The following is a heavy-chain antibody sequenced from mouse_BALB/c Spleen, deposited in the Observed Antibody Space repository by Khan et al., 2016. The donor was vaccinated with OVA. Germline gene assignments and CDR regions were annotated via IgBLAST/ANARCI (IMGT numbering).Heavy chain of an antibody. D-gene: IGHD1-1*01. CDR3: EKENYYGYAMDY. CDR2: ISYSGSI. V-gene: IGHV3-2*02. Sequence: EVQLQESGPGLVKPSQSLSLTCTVTGYSITSGYAWNWIRQFPGNKLEWMGYISYSGSISYNPSLRSRISITRDTSKNQFFLQLNSVTTEDTATYYCEKENYYGYAMDYWGQGTSVTVSS. J-gene: IGHJ4*01. CDR1: GYSITSGYA.